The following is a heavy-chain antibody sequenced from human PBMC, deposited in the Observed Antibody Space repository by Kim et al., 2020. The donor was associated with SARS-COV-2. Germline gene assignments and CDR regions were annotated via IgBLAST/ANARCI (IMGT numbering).Heavy chain of an antibody. J-gene: IGHJ5*02. CDR3: ARAKIAATNWFDP. D-gene: IGHD6-13*01. Sequence: YAQKFKGRVTMTSDTPISTAYMELSRLRSDDTAVYYCARAKIAATNWFDPWGQGTLVTVSS. V-gene: IGHV1-2*02.